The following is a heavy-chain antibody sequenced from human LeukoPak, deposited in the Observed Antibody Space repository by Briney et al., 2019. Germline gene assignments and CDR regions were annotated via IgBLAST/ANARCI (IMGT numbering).Heavy chain of an antibody. Sequence: PSETLSLTCAVYGGTFSGYYWSWIRQPPGKGLEWIGEINNSGSTNYNPSLNSRVTISVDTSKNQFSLKLSSVTAADTAVYYCARGGRGYSSSRRRVNCDYGGQGTPVTVSS. V-gene: IGHV4-34*01. CDR3: ARGGRGYSSSRRRVNCDY. CDR1: GGTFSGYY. J-gene: IGHJ4*02. D-gene: IGHD6-13*01. CDR2: INNSGST.